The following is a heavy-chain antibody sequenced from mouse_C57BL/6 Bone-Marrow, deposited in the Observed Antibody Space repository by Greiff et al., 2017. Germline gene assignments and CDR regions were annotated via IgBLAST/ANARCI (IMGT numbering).Heavy chain of an antibody. CDR1: GFTFSSYG. J-gene: IGHJ2*01. CDR2: ISSGGSYT. D-gene: IGHD1-1*01. Sequence: VQLQQSGGDLVKPGGSLKLSCAASGFTFSSYGMSWVRQTPDKRLEWVATISSGGSYTYYPDSVKGRFTISRDNAKNTLYLQMSSLKSEDTAMYYCARQRVATSYYFDYWGQGTTLTVSS. CDR3: ARQRVATSYYFDY. V-gene: IGHV5-6*01.